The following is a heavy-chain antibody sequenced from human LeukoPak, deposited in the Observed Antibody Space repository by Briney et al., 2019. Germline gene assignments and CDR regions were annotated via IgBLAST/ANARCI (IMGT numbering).Heavy chain of an antibody. Sequence: SETLSLTCAVYGGSFSGYYWSWIRQSPGKGLEWIGEINHSGSTNYNPSLKSRVAISVDTSKNRFSLKLSSVTAADTAVYYCARGPSGSPYYFDYWGQGTLVTVSS. J-gene: IGHJ4*02. CDR1: GGSFSGYY. CDR3: ARGPSGSPYYFDY. CDR2: INHSGST. D-gene: IGHD1-26*01. V-gene: IGHV4-34*01.